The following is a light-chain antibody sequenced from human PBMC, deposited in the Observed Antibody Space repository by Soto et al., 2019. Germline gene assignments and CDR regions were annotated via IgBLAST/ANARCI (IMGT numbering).Light chain of an antibody. CDR3: CSYSGSSLAV. V-gene: IGLV2-11*01. J-gene: IGLJ2*01. CDR1: SIDVGDYTY. Sequence: QSALTQPRLVSGSPGQSVTISCTGTSIDVGDYTYVSWYQQHPGKAPKLMIYDVSKRPSGVPDRFSGSKSGNTASLTLSRLQAEDEADYYCCSYSGSSLAVLGGGTKITF. CDR2: DVS.